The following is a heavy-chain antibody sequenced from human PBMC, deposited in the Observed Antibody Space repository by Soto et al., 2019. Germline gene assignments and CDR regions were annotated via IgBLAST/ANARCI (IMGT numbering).Heavy chain of an antibody. D-gene: IGHD1-26*01. CDR2: IKQDGSET. J-gene: IGHJ6*02. V-gene: IGHV3-7*01. Sequence: GGSLRLSCAASGFPFSSYCMSWVRQAPGKGLDWVDNIKQDGSETYYVDSVKGRFTISRDNAKNSLSLQMNSLRAEDTAVYYCARAPRILYSGNYYYYGMDVWGQGTTVTVSS. CDR3: ARAPRILYSGNYYYYGMDV. CDR1: GFPFSSYC.